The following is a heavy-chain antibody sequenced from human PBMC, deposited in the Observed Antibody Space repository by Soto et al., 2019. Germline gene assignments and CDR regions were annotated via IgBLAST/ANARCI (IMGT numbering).Heavy chain of an antibody. V-gene: IGHV1-2*04. J-gene: IGHJ4*02. CDR1: GYTFTGYY. D-gene: IGHD3-9*01. CDR2: INPNSGGT. CDR3: ARGSRLRYDILTGYHDY. Sequence: QVQLVQSGAEVKKPGASVKVSCKASGYTFTGYYMHWVRQAPGQGLEWMGWINPNSGGTNYAQKFQGWVTMTRDTSISTAYMELSRLRSDDTAVYYCARGSRLRYDILTGYHDYWGQGTLVTVSS.